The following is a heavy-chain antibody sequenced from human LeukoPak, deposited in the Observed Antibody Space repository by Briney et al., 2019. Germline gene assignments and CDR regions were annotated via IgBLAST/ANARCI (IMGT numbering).Heavy chain of an antibody. J-gene: IGHJ4*02. CDR3: AKAPVTTCSGAYCYPFDY. Sequence: PGGSLRLSRAASGFTFSSYAMSLLRQGPGKGLEGVSAISVSRNTYHPASVKGRFTISRDRSKNTLYLQMNSLRAGDAAVYHCAKAPVTTCSGAYCYPFDYRSQGTLVTVSS. CDR2: ISVSRNT. D-gene: IGHD2-15*01. V-gene: IGHV3-23*01. CDR1: GFTFSSYA.